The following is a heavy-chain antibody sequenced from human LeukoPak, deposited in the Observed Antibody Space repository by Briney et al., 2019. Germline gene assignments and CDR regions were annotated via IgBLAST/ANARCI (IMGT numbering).Heavy chain of an antibody. Sequence: GGSLRLSCAASGFTFSSYGMHWVRQAPGKGLEWVAFIRRDGRDEDYAASVKGRFTVSRDNSKNTLSLQMNSLRPEDTAVYYCARSRGIAAVFDYWGQGTLVTVSS. D-gene: IGHD6-13*01. J-gene: IGHJ4*02. V-gene: IGHV3-30*02. CDR1: GFTFSSYG. CDR2: IRRDGRDE. CDR3: ARSRGIAAVFDY.